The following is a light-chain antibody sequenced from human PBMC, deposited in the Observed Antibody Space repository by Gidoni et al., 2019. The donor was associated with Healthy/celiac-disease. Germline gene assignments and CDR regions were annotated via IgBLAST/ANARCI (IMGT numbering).Light chain of an antibody. J-gene: IGLJ2*01. V-gene: IGLV1-40*01. Sequence: QSVLPQPPSVSGAPGQRVTIPCTGSSSNIGAVYDVHWYQQLPGTASKLPIYGNSNRPSGVPDRFSGSKSGTSASLAITGLQAEDEADYYCQSYDSSLSGSVFGGGTKLTVL. CDR1: SSNIGAVYD. CDR2: GNS. CDR3: QSYDSSLSGSV.